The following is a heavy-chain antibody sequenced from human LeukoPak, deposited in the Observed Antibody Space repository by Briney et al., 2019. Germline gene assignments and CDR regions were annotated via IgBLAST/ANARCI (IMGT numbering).Heavy chain of an antibody. CDR3: ASYTDAFDI. CDR1: GYSISSGYY. CDR2: SYRSGST. D-gene: IGHD3-16*01. V-gene: IGHV4-38-2*02. J-gene: IGHJ3*02. Sequence: SETLCLSCTVSGYSISSGYYWGWIRQPPGKGLEWIGSSYRSGSTYYNPSLKSRVTISVDTSENQFSLKLTSVTAADTAVYYCASYTDAFDIWGQGTMVTVSS.